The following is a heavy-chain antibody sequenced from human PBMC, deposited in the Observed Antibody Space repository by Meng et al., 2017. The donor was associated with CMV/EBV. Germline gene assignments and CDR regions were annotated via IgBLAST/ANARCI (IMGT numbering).Heavy chain of an antibody. CDR3: AREEITMVRGVLNYFDY. D-gene: IGHD3-10*01. V-gene: IGHV4-4*07. J-gene: IGHJ4*02. CDR2: IYTSGST. Sequence: GGSSRSYDWSWIRQPAGKGLEWIGRIYTSGSTNYNPSLKSRVTMSVDTSKNQFSLKLSSVTAADTAVYYCAREEITMVRGVLNYFDYWGQGTLVPSPQ. CDR1: GGSSRSYD.